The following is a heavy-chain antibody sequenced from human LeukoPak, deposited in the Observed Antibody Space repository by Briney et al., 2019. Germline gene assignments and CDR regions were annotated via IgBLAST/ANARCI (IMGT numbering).Heavy chain of an antibody. CDR3: ARDRNYYYGSGTYYIGYGMDV. Sequence: ASVKVSCKASGYTFTGYFMHWVRQAPGQGLEWMGWLDPNSGGTKYAQKFQGRVTMTRDTSITTAYMELSRLRSDDTAVYYCARDRNYYYGSGTYYIGYGMDVWGQGTTVTVSS. D-gene: IGHD3-10*01. CDR2: LDPNSGGT. J-gene: IGHJ6*02. CDR1: GYTFTGYF. V-gene: IGHV1-2*02.